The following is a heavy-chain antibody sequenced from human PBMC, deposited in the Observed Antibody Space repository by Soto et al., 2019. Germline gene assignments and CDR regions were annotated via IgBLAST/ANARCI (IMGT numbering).Heavy chain of an antibody. V-gene: IGHV1-69*13. CDR2: IIPIFGTA. CDR1: GGTFSSYA. D-gene: IGHD2-8*01. Sequence: ASVKVSCKASGGTFSSYAISWVRQAPGQGLEWMGGIIPIFGTANYAQKFQGRVTITADESTGTAYMELSSLRSEDTAVYYCASLYGMVYAVGYSNWFDPWGQGTLVTVSS. CDR3: ASLYGMVYAVGYSNWFDP. J-gene: IGHJ5*02.